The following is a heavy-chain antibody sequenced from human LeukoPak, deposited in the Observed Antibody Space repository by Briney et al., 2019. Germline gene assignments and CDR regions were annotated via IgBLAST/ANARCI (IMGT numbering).Heavy chain of an antibody. J-gene: IGHJ4*02. Sequence: SETLSLTCTVSGGSISSYYWSWIRQPPGKGLEWIGYIYYSGSTNYNPSLKSRVTISVDTSKSQFSLKLSSVTAADTAVYYCARVRVVVPYYSDYWGQGTLVTVSS. V-gene: IGHV4-59*01. CDR1: GGSISSYY. CDR2: IYYSGST. CDR3: ARVRVVVPYYSDY. D-gene: IGHD3-22*01.